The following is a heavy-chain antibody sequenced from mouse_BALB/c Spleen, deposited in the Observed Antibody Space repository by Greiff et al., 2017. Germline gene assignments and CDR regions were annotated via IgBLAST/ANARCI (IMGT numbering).Heavy chain of an antibody. CDR3: ARSDYYGSSYPPFAY. J-gene: IGHJ3*01. V-gene: IGHV1-5*01. CDR2: IYPGNSDT. Sequence: VQLQQSGTVLARPGASVKMSCKASGYSFTSYWMHWVKQRPGQGLEWIGAIYPGNSDTSYNQKFKGKAKLTAVTSASTAYMELSSLTNEDSAVYYCARSDYYGSSYPPFAYWGQGTLVTVSA. D-gene: IGHD1-1*01. CDR1: GYSFTSYW.